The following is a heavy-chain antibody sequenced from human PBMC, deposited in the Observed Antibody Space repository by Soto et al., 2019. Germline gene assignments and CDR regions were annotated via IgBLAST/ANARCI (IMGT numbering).Heavy chain of an antibody. Sequence: EVQLLESGGGLVQPGGSLRLSCAASGLTFSNHAMTWVRQAPGKGLDWVSTISGSADNTYYADSVKGRVTISRDNSKSTLYLQMNNLRAGDTAIYYCVKSYYRYDSGVARLDYWGQGTLIIVSS. V-gene: IGHV3-23*01. CDR1: GLTFSNHA. CDR2: ISGSADNT. D-gene: IGHD1-26*01. J-gene: IGHJ4*02. CDR3: VKSYYRYDSGVARLDY.